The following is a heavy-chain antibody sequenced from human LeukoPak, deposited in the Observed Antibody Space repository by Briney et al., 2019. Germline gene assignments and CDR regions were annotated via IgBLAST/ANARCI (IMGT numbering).Heavy chain of an antibody. CDR1: GFTVSSNY. V-gene: IGHV3-53*01. J-gene: IGHJ4*02. CDR3: ARHDLGEYSSVWYYFDY. Sequence: GGSLRLSCAASGFTVSSNYMSWVRQAPGKGLEWVSVIYSGGSTYYADSVKGRFTISRDNSKNTLYLQMNSLRAEDTAVYYCARHDLGEYSSVWYYFDYWGQGTLVTVSS. D-gene: IGHD6-19*01. CDR2: IYSGGST.